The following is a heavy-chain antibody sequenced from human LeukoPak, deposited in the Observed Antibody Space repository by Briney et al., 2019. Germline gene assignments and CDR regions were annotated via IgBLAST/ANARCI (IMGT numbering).Heavy chain of an antibody. CDR1: GGSISSGDYY. J-gene: IGHJ4*02. Sequence: SETLSLTCTVSGGSISSGDYYWSWIRQPPGKGLEWIGYIYYSGSTYYNPSLKSRVTISVDTSKNQFSLKLSSVTAADTAVYYCASTYYYDSSGYPTGGFDYWGQGTLVTVSS. D-gene: IGHD3-22*01. CDR2: IYYSGST. V-gene: IGHV4-30-4*01. CDR3: ASTYYYDSSGYPTGGFDY.